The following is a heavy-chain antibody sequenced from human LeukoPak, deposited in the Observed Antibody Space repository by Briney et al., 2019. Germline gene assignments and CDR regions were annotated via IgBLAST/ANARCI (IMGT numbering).Heavy chain of an antibody. CDR3: AKTSTLWFGELSLYYFDY. J-gene: IGHJ4*02. CDR1: GFTFSSYA. CDR2: ISGSGGST. V-gene: IGHV3-23*01. D-gene: IGHD3-10*01. Sequence: GVSLRLSCAASGFTFSSYAMSWVRQAPGKGLEWVSAISGSGGSTYYADSVKGRFTISRDNSKNTLYLQMNSLRAEDTAVYYCAKTSTLWFGELSLYYFDYWGQGTLVTVSS.